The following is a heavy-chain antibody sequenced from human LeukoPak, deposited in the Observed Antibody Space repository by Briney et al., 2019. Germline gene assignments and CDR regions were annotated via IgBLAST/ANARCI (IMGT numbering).Heavy chain of an antibody. CDR2: IYTSGST. Sequence: PSETLSLTCTVSGGSISSYYWSWIRQPAGKGLEWIGRIYTSGSTHYNPSLKSRVTMSVDTSKNQFSLKLSSVTAADTAVYYCARDPQAVAGRRSYYYYYMDVWGKGTTVTVSS. CDR3: ARDPQAVAGRRSYYYYYMDV. CDR1: GGSISSYY. J-gene: IGHJ6*03. D-gene: IGHD6-19*01. V-gene: IGHV4-4*07.